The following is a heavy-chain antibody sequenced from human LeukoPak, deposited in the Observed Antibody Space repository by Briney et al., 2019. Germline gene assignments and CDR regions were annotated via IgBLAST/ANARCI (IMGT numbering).Heavy chain of an antibody. V-gene: IGHV4-39*01. Sequence: SETLSLTCTVSGGSISSSSYYWGWIRQPPGKGLEWIGSIYYSGSTYYNPSLKSRVTISVDTSKNQFSLKLSSVTAADTAVYYCARLCSSTSCPFDYWGQGTLVTVSS. D-gene: IGHD2-2*01. CDR3: ARLCSSTSCPFDY. CDR2: IYYSGST. J-gene: IGHJ4*02. CDR1: GGSISSSSYY.